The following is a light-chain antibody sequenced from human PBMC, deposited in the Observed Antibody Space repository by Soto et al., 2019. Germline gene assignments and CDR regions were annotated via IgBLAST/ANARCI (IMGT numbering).Light chain of an antibody. CDR1: QNIRNW. CDR2: AAS. V-gene: IGKV1-12*01. CDR3: QQTYSVPAT. J-gene: IGKJ1*01. Sequence: GDSVTITFRASQNIRNWLAWYQQKPGKAPKLLIYAASGLQSGVPSRFSASGSGTDFTLTISYLQPEDFAAYYCQQTYSVPATFGQGTKVDIK.